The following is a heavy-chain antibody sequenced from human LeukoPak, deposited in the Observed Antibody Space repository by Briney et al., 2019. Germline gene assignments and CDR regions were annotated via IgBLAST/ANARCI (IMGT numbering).Heavy chain of an antibody. J-gene: IGHJ6*02. CDR3: ARGGTIKNGMDV. Sequence: NPSETLSLTCTVSGGSISTYYWSWFRQPPGKGRGWIGYVYYSGSTNYNLSLESRVTISVDTSKNQFSLMLSSVTAADTAVYYCARGGTIKNGMDVWGQGTTVTVSS. CDR1: GGSISTYY. D-gene: IGHD1-14*01. V-gene: IGHV4-59*01. CDR2: VYYSGST.